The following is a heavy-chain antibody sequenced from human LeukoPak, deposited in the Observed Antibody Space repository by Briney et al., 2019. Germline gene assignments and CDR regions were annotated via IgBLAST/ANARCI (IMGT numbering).Heavy chain of an antibody. V-gene: IGHV3-48*01. Sequence: GGSLRLSCAASGFTFSSYSMNWVRQAPGKGLEWVSYISSSSSPIYYTDSVKGRFTISRDNAKNTLYLQMNSLTAEDTAVYYCAKVLTIFGVIGYGMDVWGQGTTVTVSS. CDR1: GFTFSSYS. CDR3: AKVLTIFGVIGYGMDV. CDR2: ISSSSSPI. D-gene: IGHD3-3*01. J-gene: IGHJ6*02.